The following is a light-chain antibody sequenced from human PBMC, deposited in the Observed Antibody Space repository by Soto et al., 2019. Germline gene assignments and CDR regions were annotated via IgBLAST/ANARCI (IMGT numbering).Light chain of an antibody. CDR2: KAS. Sequence: GARVTITCRASQRISSRLAWYQQKPGKVPKLLIYKASSLESGVPSRFSGSGSGTEFTLTISSLQPDDFATYYCQQYDSYSSTFGQGTKVEI. J-gene: IGKJ1*01. CDR1: QRISSR. V-gene: IGKV1-5*03. CDR3: QQYDSYSST.